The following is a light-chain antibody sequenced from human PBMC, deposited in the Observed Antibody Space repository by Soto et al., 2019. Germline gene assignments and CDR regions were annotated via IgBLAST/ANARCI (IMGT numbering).Light chain of an antibody. J-gene: IGKJ5*01. CDR1: QGINKN. CDR3: QQYKSYPIT. Sequence: DIQMTHSPSSLSASVGDRVTITCRASQGINKNLAWFQQKPGKAPRSLIYAVSSLQSGVPSRFSGSGSGTDFTLTISGLQAEDFASYYCQQYKSYPITFVQGTILEMK. V-gene: IGKV1-16*01. CDR2: AVS.